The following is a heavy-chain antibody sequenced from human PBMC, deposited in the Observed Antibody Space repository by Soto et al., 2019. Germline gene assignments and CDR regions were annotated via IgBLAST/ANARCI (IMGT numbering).Heavy chain of an antibody. CDR3: ARGRDVATIADYYYYMDV. CDR2: INHSGST. Sequence: QVQLQQWGAGLLNPSETLSLTCAVYGGSFSGYYWSWIRQPPGKGLEWIGEINHSGSTNYNPSLKSGVTISVDTSKNQFCRKLSCVTAADTAVYYCARGRDVATIADYYYYMDVCGKGTTVTVSS. CDR1: GGSFSGYY. D-gene: IGHD5-12*01. J-gene: IGHJ6*03. V-gene: IGHV4-34*01.